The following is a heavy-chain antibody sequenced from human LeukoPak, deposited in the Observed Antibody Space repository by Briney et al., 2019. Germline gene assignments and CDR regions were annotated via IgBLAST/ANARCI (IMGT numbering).Heavy chain of an antibody. J-gene: IGHJ5*02. CDR3: AREEAITIFGVDYNWFDP. D-gene: IGHD3-3*01. Sequence: GGSLRLSCEASGFTFRSYWMHWVRQAPGRGLVWVSRINSDGSSTTYADSVKGRFTISRDNAKNTLYLQMNSLRAEDTAVYYCAREEAITIFGVDYNWFDPWGQGTLVTVSS. CDR2: INSDGSST. V-gene: IGHV3-74*01. CDR1: GFTFRSYW.